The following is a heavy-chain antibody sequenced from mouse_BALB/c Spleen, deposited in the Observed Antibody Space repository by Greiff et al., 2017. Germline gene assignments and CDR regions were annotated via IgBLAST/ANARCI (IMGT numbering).Heavy chain of an antibody. CDR3: ARGSSTMITNWYFDV. V-gene: IGHV3-8*02. CDR1: GDSITSGY. J-gene: IGHJ1*01. CDR2: ISYSGST. Sequence: EVKLVESGPSLVKPSQTLSLTCSVTGDSITSGYWNWIRKFPGNKLEYMGYISYSGSTYYNPSLKSRISITRDTSKNQYYLQLNSVTTEDTATYYCARGSSTMITNWYFDVWGAGTTVTVSS. D-gene: IGHD2-4*01.